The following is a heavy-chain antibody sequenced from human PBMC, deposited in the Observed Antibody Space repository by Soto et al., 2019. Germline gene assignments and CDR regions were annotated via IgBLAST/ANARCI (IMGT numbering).Heavy chain of an antibody. CDR1: GGSISSYY. D-gene: IGHD3-10*01. V-gene: IGHV4-4*07. CDR3: ARVKIAKAMVRGVGDAFDI. J-gene: IGHJ3*02. Sequence: SETLSLTCTVSGGSISSYYWSWIRQPAGKGLEWIGRIYTSGSTNYNPSLKSRVTMSVDTSKNQFSLKLSSVTAADTAVYYCARVKIAKAMVRGVGDAFDIWGQGPLVTV. CDR2: IYTSGST.